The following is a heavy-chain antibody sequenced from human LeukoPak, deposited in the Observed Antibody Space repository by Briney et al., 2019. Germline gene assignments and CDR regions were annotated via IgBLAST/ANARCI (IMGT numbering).Heavy chain of an antibody. J-gene: IGHJ4*02. D-gene: IGHD5-24*01. V-gene: IGHV4-59*01. CDR3: ARGLRDGYNLIDY. CDR1: GGSISSYY. Sequence: SETLSLTCTVSGGSISSYYWSWIRQPPGKGLEWVGYIYYSGSTNYNPSLKSRVTISVDTSKNQFSLKLSSVTAADTAVYYCARGLRDGYNLIDYWGQGTLVTVSS. CDR2: IYYSGST.